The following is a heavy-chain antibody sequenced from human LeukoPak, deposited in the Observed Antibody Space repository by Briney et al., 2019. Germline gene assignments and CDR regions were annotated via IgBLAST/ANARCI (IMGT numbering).Heavy chain of an antibody. D-gene: IGHD1-26*01. Sequence: ASVKVSCKASEYTLTSYYLHWVRQAPGQGLEWMGWISAYNGNTNYAQKLQGRVTMTTDTSTSTAYMELRSLRSDDTAVYYCARAPRSGSYYRDYYYGMDVWGQGTTVTVSS. CDR2: ISAYNGNT. J-gene: IGHJ6*02. CDR1: EYTLTSYY. CDR3: ARAPRSGSYYRDYYYGMDV. V-gene: IGHV1-18*04.